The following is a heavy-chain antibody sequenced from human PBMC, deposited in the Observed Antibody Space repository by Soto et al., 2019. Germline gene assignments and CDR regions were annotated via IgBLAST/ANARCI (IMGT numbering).Heavy chain of an antibody. CDR3: ARHALPYNWNCRFDY. Sequence: PSETLSLTCTVSGGSISSGGYYWSWIRQPPGKGLEWIGYIYYSGSTNYNPSLKSRVTISVDTSKNQFSLKLSSVTAADTAVYYCARHALPYNWNCRFDYWGQGTLVTVSS. CDR2: IYYSGST. J-gene: IGHJ4*02. V-gene: IGHV4-61*08. CDR1: GGSISSGGYY. D-gene: IGHD1-1*01.